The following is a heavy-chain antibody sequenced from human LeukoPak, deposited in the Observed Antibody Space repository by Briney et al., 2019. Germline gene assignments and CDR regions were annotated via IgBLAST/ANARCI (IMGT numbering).Heavy chain of an antibody. D-gene: IGHD5-24*01. Sequence: SETLSLTCTVSGGSTSSHYWSWIRQPPGKGLEWIGYIYYSGSTNYNPSLKSRVTISVDTSKNQFSLKLSSVTAADTAVYYCAREARRDGYNHIDYWGQGTLVTVSS. CDR2: IYYSGST. CDR3: AREARRDGYNHIDY. V-gene: IGHV4-59*11. CDR1: GGSTSSHY. J-gene: IGHJ4*02.